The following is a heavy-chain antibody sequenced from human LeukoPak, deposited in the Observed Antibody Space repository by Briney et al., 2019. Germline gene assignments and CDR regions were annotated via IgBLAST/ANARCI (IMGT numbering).Heavy chain of an antibody. Sequence: PSETLSLTCTVSTYAITSGNSWGWVRQPPGKALEWIGSIYHRAGTSYSSPSLKSRLTILVDTSKNQFSLSLTSVTAADTALYYCVHFYGSGTYPYYFDYWGQGILVTVSS. CDR1: TYAITSGNS. CDR2: IYHRAGT. J-gene: IGHJ4*02. CDR3: VHFYGSGTYPYYFDY. V-gene: IGHV4-38-2*02. D-gene: IGHD3-10*01.